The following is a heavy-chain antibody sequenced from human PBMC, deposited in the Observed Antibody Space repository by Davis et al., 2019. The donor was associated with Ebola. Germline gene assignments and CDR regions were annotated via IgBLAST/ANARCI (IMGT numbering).Heavy chain of an antibody. J-gene: IGHJ4*02. D-gene: IGHD6-6*01. CDR2: VSGSGRNT. CDR1: GFTFSSYA. CDR3: AKTGRKTWYSDSSGGPHAFDS. Sequence: GSLKISCAASGFTFSSYAMIWVRQAPGKGLEWVSSVSGSGRNTYYADSVKGRLTISRDNSRNTVYLEMYSLRVEDTAVYYCAKTGRKTWYSDSSGGPHAFDSWGQGTLVTVSS. V-gene: IGHV3-23*01.